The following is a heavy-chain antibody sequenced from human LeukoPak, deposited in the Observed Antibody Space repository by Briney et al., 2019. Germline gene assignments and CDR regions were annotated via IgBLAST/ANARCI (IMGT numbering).Heavy chain of an antibody. CDR1: GYMFHVFY. CDR2: IDPNNGET. J-gene: IGHJ3*01. CDR3: VTSGGLPSNTLSV. V-gene: IGHV1-2*02. Sequence: ASLTVSCECSGYMFHVFYMHWVRQGPRQGLEWMGWIDPNNGETVYAQEFQGRVTMTRDTSIATAYMELTSLTFDDSAVYYCVTSGGLPSNTLSVWGQGTKVTVSS. D-gene: IGHD2-15*01.